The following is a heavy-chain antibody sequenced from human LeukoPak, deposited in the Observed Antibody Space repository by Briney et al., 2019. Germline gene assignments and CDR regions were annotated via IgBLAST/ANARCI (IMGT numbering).Heavy chain of an antibody. CDR3: ARDRPYYDILTGYYREHDAFDI. V-gene: IGHV1-8*01. CDR1: GYTFTSYD. Sequence: GASVKVSCKASGYTFTSYDINWVRQATGQGLEWMGWMNPNSGNTGYAQKSQGRVTMTRDMSTSTVYMELSSLRSEDTAVYYCARDRPYYDILTGYYREHDAFDIWGQGTMVTVSS. J-gene: IGHJ3*02. CDR2: MNPNSGNT. D-gene: IGHD3-9*01.